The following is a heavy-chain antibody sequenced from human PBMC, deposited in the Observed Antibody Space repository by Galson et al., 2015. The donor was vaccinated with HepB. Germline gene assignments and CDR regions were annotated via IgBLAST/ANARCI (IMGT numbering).Heavy chain of an antibody. CDR1: GFTFSSYR. D-gene: IGHD3-10*01. J-gene: IGHJ4*02. CDR3: ARDLANYYGSGSYEDY. Sequence: SLRLSCAASGFTFSSYRMSWVRQAPGKGLEWVANIKQDGSEKYYVDSVKGRFTISRDNAKNSLYLQMNSLRAEDTAVYYCARDLANYYGSGSYEDYWGQGTLVTVSS. V-gene: IGHV3-7*03. CDR2: IKQDGSEK.